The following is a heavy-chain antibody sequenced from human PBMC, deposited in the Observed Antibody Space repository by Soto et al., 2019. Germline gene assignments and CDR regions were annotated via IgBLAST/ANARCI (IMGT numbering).Heavy chain of an antibody. CDR2: IYYSENT. CDR1: SGAVGSSSYS. Sequence: SETLSLDCTISSGAVGSSSYSWGCIRQPPGKGLEWIGTIYYSENTYYNPSLMSRVTISVDTSKNQFSLKLSSVTAADTAVYYCARLNGYCISTNCHAYYGMDVCGQGTTVPVSS. CDR3: ARLNGYCISTNCHAYYGMDV. J-gene: IGHJ6*02. V-gene: IGHV4-39*01. D-gene: IGHD2-2*01.